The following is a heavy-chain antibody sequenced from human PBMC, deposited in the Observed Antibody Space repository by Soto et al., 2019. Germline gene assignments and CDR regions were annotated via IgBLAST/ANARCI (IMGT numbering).Heavy chain of an antibody. Sequence: PSETLSLTCAVYGGSSSRYYWSWIRQPPGTGLEWIGEINHSGSTNYNPSLKSRVTISVDTSKNQFSLKLSSVTAADTAVYYCARGRGDIVVVPAAIPFGYWGQGTLVTVSS. J-gene: IGHJ4*02. CDR3: ARGRGDIVVVPAAIPFGY. CDR1: GGSSSRYY. V-gene: IGHV4-34*01. D-gene: IGHD2-2*01. CDR2: INHSGST.